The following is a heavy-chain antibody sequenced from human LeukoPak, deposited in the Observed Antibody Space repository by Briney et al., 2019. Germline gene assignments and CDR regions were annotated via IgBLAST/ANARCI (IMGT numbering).Heavy chain of an antibody. Sequence: GGSLRLSCAASGFTFSSYEMNWVRQAPGKGLEWVSYISSSGSTIYYADSVKGRFTFSRDNAKNSLYLQMNSLRAEDTAVYYCALHEYYLGVDYWGQGTLVTVSS. D-gene: IGHD3-16*01. J-gene: IGHJ4*02. V-gene: IGHV3-48*03. CDR1: GFTFSSYE. CDR2: ISSSGSTI. CDR3: ALHEYYLGVDY.